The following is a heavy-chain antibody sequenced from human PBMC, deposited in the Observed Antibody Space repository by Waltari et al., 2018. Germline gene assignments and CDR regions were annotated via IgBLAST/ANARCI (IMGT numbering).Heavy chain of an antibody. CDR1: GYSFTSYW. CDR2: LPGYLDT. CDR3: WGKWAGSLVFLCH. D-gene: IGHD3-10*01. Sequence: EVQLVQSGAEVKKPGESLKISCEGSGYSFTSYWIGWVRQMPGKGLEWMGNHLPGYLDTRYSPAFQGQGNISADKSHRTPLPEVRRPEALDTRNYYRWGKWAGSLVFLCHRGQG. J-gene: IGHJ4*02. V-gene: IGHV5-51*03.